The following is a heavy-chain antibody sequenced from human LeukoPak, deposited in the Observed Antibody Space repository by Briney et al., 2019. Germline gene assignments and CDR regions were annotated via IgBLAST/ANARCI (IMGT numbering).Heavy chain of an antibody. CDR3: AREATDAFDI. V-gene: IGHV1-46*01. Sequence: ASVKVSCKASGYTFTSYYMHWVRQAPEQGLEWMGIINPSGGSTSYAQKFQGRVTMTRDTSTNTVYMELSSLRSEDTAVYYCAREATDAFDIWGQGTMVTVSS. J-gene: IGHJ3*02. CDR1: GYTFTSYY. CDR2: INPSGGST.